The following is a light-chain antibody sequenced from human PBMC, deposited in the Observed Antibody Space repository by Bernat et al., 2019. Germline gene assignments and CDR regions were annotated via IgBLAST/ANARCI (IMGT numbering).Light chain of an antibody. CDR3: QSYDSSNPVV. CDR1: SGSIASNY. Sequence: NFMLTQPHSVSESPGKTVTISCTRSSGSIASNYVQWYQQRPGSSPTTVIYEDNQRPSGVPDRFSGPIDSSSNSASLTISGLKTEDEADYYGQSYDSSNPVVFGGGTKLTVL. V-gene: IGLV6-57*01. J-gene: IGLJ2*01. CDR2: EDN.